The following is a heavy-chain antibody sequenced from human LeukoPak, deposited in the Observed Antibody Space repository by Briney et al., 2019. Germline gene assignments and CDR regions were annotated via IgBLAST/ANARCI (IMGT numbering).Heavy chain of an antibody. CDR1: GVTFSSNW. V-gene: IGHV3-74*01. J-gene: IGHJ4*02. CDR2: INTGGSST. D-gene: IGHD1-14*01. CDR3: ARSNQADDY. Sequence: TGGSLTLSCAASGVTFSSNWMHWVPQVPGKGLGGVSRINTGGSSTTYADSVKGRFTISRDNAKNTLYLQMDSLRAEDTAVYYCARSNQADDYWGQGTLVTVSS.